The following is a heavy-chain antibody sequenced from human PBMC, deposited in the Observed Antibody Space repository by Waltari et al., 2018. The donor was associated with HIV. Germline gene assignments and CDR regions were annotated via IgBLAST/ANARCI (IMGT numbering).Heavy chain of an antibody. CDR3: ARGQDGGNWFDP. D-gene: IGHD2-15*01. J-gene: IGHJ5*02. V-gene: IGHV4-34*01. CDR2: INHSGST. CDR1: GGSFSGYY. Sequence: QVQLQQWGAGLLKPSETLSLTCAVYGGSFSGYYWSWIRQPPGKGLEWIGEINHSGSTNYNPSLKSRVTISVDTSKNQFSLKLSSGTAADTAVYYCARGQDGGNWFDPWGQGTLVTVSS.